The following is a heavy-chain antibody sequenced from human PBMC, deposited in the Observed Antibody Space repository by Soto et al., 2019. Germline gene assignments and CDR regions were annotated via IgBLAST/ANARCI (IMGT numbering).Heavy chain of an antibody. D-gene: IGHD5-12*01. CDR3: ATLSGYNDWFDP. Sequence: QLQLQESGSGLVKPSQTLSLTCAVSGGSINSGGYSWSWIRQPPGKGLEWIGYIYHSGSTYYNPSLKRRGTIAVDTSKNQYSLKLSSVTAADTAVYYCATLSGYNDWFDPWGQGTLVTVSS. CDR2: IYHSGST. J-gene: IGHJ5*02. CDR1: GGSINSGGYS. V-gene: IGHV4-30-2*01.